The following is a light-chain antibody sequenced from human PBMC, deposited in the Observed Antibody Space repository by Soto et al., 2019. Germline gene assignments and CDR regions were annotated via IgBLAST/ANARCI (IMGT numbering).Light chain of an antibody. V-gene: IGLV1-40*01. J-gene: IGLJ1*01. CDR2: GNS. CDR3: QSYDSSLSGSYV. CDR1: SSNIGNNH. Sequence: QSVLTQPPSVSAAPGQKVTIACSGSSSNIGNNHVSWYQQLPGTAPKLLIYGNSNRPSGVPDRFSGSKSGTSASLAITGLQAEDEADYYCQSYDSSLSGSYVFGTGTKVTVL.